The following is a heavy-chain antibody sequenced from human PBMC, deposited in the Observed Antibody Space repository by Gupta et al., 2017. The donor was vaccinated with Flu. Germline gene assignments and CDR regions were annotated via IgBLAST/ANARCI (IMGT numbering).Heavy chain of an antibody. CDR3: ARDSGYYDSSGYYHGDY. J-gene: IGHJ4*02. D-gene: IGHD3-22*01. CDR2: ISSSSSTI. V-gene: IGHV3-48*02. Sequence: NWVRQAPGKGLEWVSYISSSSSTIYYADSVKGRFTIYRDNAKNSLYLQMNSLRDEDTAVYYCARDSGYYDSSGYYHGDYWGQGTLVTVSS.